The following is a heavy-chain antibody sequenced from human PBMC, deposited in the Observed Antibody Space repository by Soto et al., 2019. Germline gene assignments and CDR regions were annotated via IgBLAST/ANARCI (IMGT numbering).Heavy chain of an antibody. CDR3: TRHGGDVKGPYYYYGMDV. CDR2: IRSKANSYAT. Sequence: GGSLRLSCAASWFTFSGSAMHWVRQASGKGLEWVGRIRSKANSYATAYAASVKGRFTISRDDSKNTAYLQMNSLKTEDTAVYYCTRHGGDVKGPYYYYGMDVWGQGTTVTV. J-gene: IGHJ6*02. V-gene: IGHV3-73*01. D-gene: IGHD2-21*01. CDR1: WFTFSGSA.